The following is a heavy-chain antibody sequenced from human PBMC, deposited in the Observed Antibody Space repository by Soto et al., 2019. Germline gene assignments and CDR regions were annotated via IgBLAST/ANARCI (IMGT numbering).Heavy chain of an antibody. CDR3: ARAAYYDFWRIHS. D-gene: IGHD3-3*01. V-gene: IGHV4-30-4*01. J-gene: IGHJ4*02. Sequence: PSETLSLTCAVSGDSISTGDYYWTWLRQPPGKALEWIGYIHKSGTSFYNPSLKRRLTISLDTSNNRVSLSLVSASASDTAVYYCARAAYYDFWRIHSWGQGTMVTVSS. CDR1: GDSISTGDYY. CDR2: IHKSGTS.